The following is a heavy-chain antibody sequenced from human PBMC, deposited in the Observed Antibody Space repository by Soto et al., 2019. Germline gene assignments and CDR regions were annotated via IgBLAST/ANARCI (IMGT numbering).Heavy chain of an antibody. V-gene: IGHV4-39*01. CDR3: ARPARTIFQGAKDY. J-gene: IGHJ4*02. D-gene: IGHD3-3*02. Sequence: SETLSLTCTVSGGSISSSSYYWGWIRQPPGKGLEWIGSIYYSGSTYYNPSLKSRVTISVDTSKNQFSLKLSSVTAADTAVYYCARPARTIFQGAKDYWGQGTLVTVSS. CDR1: GGSISSSSYY. CDR2: IYYSGST.